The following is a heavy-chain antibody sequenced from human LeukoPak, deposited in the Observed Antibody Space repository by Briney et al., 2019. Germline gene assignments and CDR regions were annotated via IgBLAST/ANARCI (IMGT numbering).Heavy chain of an antibody. V-gene: IGHV1-2*02. D-gene: IGHD3-22*01. CDR1: GYTFTGYY. CDR3: ALRYYYDSSGSKEIEY. J-gene: IGHJ4*02. Sequence: GASVKLSCKASGYTFTGYYMHWVRQAPGQGLEWMGRINPNSGGTNYAQKFQGRVTMTRDTSISTAYMELSRLRSDDTAVYYCALRYYYDSSGSKEIEYWGQGTLVTVSS. CDR2: INPNSGGT.